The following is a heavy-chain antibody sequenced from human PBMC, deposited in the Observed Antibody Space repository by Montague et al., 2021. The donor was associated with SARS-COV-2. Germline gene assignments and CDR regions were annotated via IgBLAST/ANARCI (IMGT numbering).Heavy chain of an antibody. V-gene: IGHV6-1*01. CDR3: ARGSSGYYTPRPFDY. Sequence: CAISGDSVSSNSAAWKWIRQSPSRRFEWLGRSYLRSKRYNDYAVSVKSRITIDPDTSKNQFSLQLNSVTPEDTAVYYCARGSSGYYTPRPFDYWGQGTLVTVSS. CDR1: GDSVSSNSAA. D-gene: IGHD3-22*01. CDR2: SYLRSKRYN. J-gene: IGHJ4*02.